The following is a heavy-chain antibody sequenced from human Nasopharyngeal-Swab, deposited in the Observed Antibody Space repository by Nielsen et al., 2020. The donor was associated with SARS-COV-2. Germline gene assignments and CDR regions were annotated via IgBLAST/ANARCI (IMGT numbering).Heavy chain of an antibody. CDR1: GYTFTRYE. CDR3: ARGSIEVED. V-gene: IGHV1-8*01. D-gene: IGHD3-22*01. Sequence: ASVKVSCKASGYTFTRYEINWVRQATGQGLEWMGWINPNSGNTGYAQKFQGRVTMTRNTSISTAYMELSSLRSEDTAVYYCARGSIEVEDWGQGTLVTVSS. J-gene: IGHJ4*02. CDR2: INPNSGNT.